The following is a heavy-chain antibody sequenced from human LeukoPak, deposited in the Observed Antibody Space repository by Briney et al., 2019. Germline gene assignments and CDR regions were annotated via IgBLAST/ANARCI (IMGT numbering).Heavy chain of an antibody. D-gene: IGHD6-19*01. CDR2: TYYRSKWYN. J-gene: IGHJ4*02. Sequence: SQTLSLTCVVSGDSVSSKNGAWNWIRQSPSRGLEWLVRTYYRSKWYNDYAESTEGRMTISQDTSKNQYTLHLNSVTPDDTAVYYCARDFGTTGWHTFDYWGQGTLVTVSS. CDR1: GDSVSSKNGA. CDR3: ARDFGTTGWHTFDY. V-gene: IGHV6-1*01.